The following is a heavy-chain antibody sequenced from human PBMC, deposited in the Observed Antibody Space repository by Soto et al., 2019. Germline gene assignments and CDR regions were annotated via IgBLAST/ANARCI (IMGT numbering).Heavy chain of an antibody. J-gene: IGHJ1*01. Sequence: GGSLRLSCTASGFTFSSYGMHWVRQAPGEGLEWVAVIWYDGSKEYYADSVKGRFTVSRDNSKNTLYMQMNSLRPDDTAMYYCAKVKTGAAATGTLHLAEHWGQGTLVTVSS. V-gene: IGHV3-30*02. CDR3: AKVKTGAAATGTLHLAEH. CDR2: IWYDGSKE. D-gene: IGHD6-13*01. CDR1: GFTFSSYG.